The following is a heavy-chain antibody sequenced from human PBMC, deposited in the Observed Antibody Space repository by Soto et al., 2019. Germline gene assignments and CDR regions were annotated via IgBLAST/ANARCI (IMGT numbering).Heavy chain of an antibody. CDR2: ICNSGTT. D-gene: IGHD3-10*01. V-gene: IGHV4-59*12. J-gene: IGHJ6*02. Sequence: SETLSLTCTVSGGSIRSYCWTWIRQPPGEGLEWIGCICNSGTTNYNPSLKSRVAISIDTHKNQFSLQLSSVTAADTAVYYCARDALTTYYYGSGSFYSGGMDVWGQGTTVTVSS. CDR1: GGSIRSYC. CDR3: ARDALTTYYYGSGSFYSGGMDV.